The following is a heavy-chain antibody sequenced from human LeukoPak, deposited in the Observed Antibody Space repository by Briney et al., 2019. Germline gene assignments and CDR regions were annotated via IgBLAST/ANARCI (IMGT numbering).Heavy chain of an antibody. J-gene: IGHJ5*02. CDR3: ARDKAPGYCSGGSCPNWFDP. V-gene: IGHV1-2*02. Sequence: ASVKVSCKASGYTFTGYYMHWVRQAPGQGLEWMGWINPNSGGTNYAQKFQGRVTMTRDTSISIAYMELSRLRSDDTAVYYCARDKAPGYCSGGSCPNWFDPWGQGTLVTVSS. D-gene: IGHD2-15*01. CDR2: INPNSGGT. CDR1: GYTFTGYY.